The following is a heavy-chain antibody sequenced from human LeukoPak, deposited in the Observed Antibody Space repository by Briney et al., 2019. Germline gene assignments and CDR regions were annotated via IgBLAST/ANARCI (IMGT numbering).Heavy chain of an antibody. CDR3: ARELGYCSGGSCFLGAFDI. D-gene: IGHD2-15*01. Sequence: GGSLRLSCAASGFTFSDYYMSWIRQAPGKGLEWVSYISSSGSTIYYADSVKGRFTISRDYAKNSLYLEMNSLRAEDTAVYYCARELGYCSGGSCFLGAFDIWGQGTMVTVSS. J-gene: IGHJ3*02. V-gene: IGHV3-11*01. CDR1: GFTFSDYY. CDR2: ISSSGSTI.